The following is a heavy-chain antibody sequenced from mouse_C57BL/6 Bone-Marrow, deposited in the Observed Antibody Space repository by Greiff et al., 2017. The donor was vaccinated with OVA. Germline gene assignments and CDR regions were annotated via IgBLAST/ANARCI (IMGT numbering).Heavy chain of an antibody. V-gene: IGHV5-4*01. J-gene: IGHJ4*01. Sequence: DVHLVESGGGLVKPGGSLKLSCAASGFTFSSYAMSWVRQTPEKRLEWVATISDGGSYTYYPDNVKGRFTISRDNAKNNLYLQMSHLKSEDTAMYYCASDLLWLRRRGYYYAMDYWGQGTSVTVSS. D-gene: IGHD2-2*01. CDR1: GFTFSSYA. CDR3: ASDLLWLRRRGYYYAMDY. CDR2: ISDGGSYT.